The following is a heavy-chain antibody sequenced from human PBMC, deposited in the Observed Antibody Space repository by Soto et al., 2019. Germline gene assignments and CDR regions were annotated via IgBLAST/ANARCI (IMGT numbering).Heavy chain of an antibody. CDR1: GGSISSYY. J-gene: IGHJ5*02. Sequence: SETLSLTCTVSGGSISSYYWSWIRQPPGKGLEWIGYIYYSGSTNYNPSLKSRVTISVDTSKNQFSLKLSSVTAADTTVYYCARDARAFYYYDSSGSIPGWFDPWGQGTLVTVS. CDR2: IYYSGST. CDR3: ARDARAFYYYDSSGSIPGWFDP. V-gene: IGHV4-59*01. D-gene: IGHD3-22*01.